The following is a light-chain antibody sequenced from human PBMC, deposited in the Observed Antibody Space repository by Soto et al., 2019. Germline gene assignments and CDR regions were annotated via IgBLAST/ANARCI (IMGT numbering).Light chain of an antibody. Sequence: QSVLTQPPSASGTPGQRVTISCSGSTSNIGTNYVYWYQQLPGTAPKLPIYSNSQRPSGVPDRFSGYRSGTSASLAISGLRSEDEADYYCAAWDASLSARVFGGGTQLSVL. CDR1: TSNIGTNY. CDR3: AAWDASLSARV. CDR2: SNS. J-gene: IGLJ2*01. V-gene: IGLV1-47*02.